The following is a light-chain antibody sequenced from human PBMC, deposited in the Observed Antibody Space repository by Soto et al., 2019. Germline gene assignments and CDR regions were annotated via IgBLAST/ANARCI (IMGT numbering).Light chain of an antibody. CDR2: KAS. CDR3: QQYSTYWT. CDR1: QSIDSW. J-gene: IGKJ1*01. Sequence: DIQMTQSPSTLSASVGDRVTISCRASQSIDSWLAWYQQKPGTPPNLLIYKASNLQSGVPSRFSGSGSGTDFTLTISSLQPDDFATYFCQQYSTYWTFCQGTKVDIK. V-gene: IGKV1-5*03.